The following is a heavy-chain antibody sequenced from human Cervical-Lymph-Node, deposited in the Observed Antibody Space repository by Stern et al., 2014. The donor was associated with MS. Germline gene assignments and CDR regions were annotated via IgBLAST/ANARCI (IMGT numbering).Heavy chain of an antibody. CDR3: ARVADFDWSYDS. V-gene: IGHV4-31*03. CDR2: IHHSGTT. D-gene: IGHD3-9*01. Sequence: QVQLQESGPGLVRPSQTLSLTCSVSGGSISNGLYYWSWIRQHPGKGLEWLGYIHHSGTTRYNTSLNSRVSISVDTSKNQFSLKVTSVTAAETALYYCARVADFDWSYDSWGQGILVTVSS. CDR1: GGSISNGLYY. J-gene: IGHJ4*02.